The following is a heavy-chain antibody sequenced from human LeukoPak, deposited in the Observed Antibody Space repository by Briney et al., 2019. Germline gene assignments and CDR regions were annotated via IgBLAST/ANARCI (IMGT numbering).Heavy chain of an antibody. V-gene: IGHV4-39*02. CDR1: GGSISSSSYD. D-gene: IGHD6-6*01. CDR3: ARERVYHFDY. J-gene: IGHJ4*02. CDR2: IYYSGST. Sequence: KPSETLSLTCTVSGGSISSSSYDWGWVRQPPGKGLEWIGSIYYSGSTYYNPSLKSRVTISVDTSKHQSSLKLSSVTAADTAVYYCARERVYHFDYWGQGTLVTVSS.